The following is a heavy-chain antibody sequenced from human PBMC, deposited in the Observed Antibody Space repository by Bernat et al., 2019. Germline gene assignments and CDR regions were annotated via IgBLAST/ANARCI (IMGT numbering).Heavy chain of an antibody. CDR1: GDSVSSNSVA. Sequence: QVQLQQSGPGLVKPSQTLSLTCAISGDSVSSNSVAWHWIRQSPSRGLEWLGRTYYRSKWYDDYAVYEKTRVTICPSTSMYQFSQRLNSVTPEDTAVYYCARRLRIGHYFDYRGRGTLVTVSS. D-gene: IGHD4-17*01. CDR3: ARRLRIGHYFDY. V-gene: IGHV6-1*01. J-gene: IGHJ4*01. CDR2: TYYRSKWYD.